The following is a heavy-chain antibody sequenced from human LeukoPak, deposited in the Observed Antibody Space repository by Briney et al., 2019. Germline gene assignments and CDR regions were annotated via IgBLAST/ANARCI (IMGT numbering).Heavy chain of an antibody. Sequence: GGSLRLSCAASGFTFSSYWMSWVRQAPGKGLAWVANIKEDGSDKYHVDSVWGRFTVSRDNAKNSLYLQMNSLRAEDTAVYYCARDSGDRTVDHWGQGTLVTVSS. CDR3: ARDSGDRTVDH. J-gene: IGHJ4*02. CDR2: IKEDGSDK. CDR1: GFTFSSYW. V-gene: IGHV3-7*05. D-gene: IGHD3-10*01.